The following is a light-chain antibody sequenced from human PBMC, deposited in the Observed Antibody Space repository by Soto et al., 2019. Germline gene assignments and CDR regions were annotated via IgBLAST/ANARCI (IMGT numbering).Light chain of an antibody. J-gene: IGLJ1*01. Sequence: QSVLTQPASVSGSPGQSITISCTGTSSDVGGYNYVSWYQHHPGKAPKLIIYEVSNRPSWVSNRFSGSKSGNTASLTISGLQAEYEADYYCSSYKGTNSFVVGTGTKVTVL. CDR2: EVS. CDR3: SSYKGTNSFV. CDR1: SSDVGGYNY. V-gene: IGLV2-14*01.